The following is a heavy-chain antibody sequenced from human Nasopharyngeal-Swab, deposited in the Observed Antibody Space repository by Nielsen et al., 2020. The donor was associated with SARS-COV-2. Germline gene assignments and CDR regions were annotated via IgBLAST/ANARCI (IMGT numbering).Heavy chain of an antibody. J-gene: IGHJ6*02. CDR3: ARNTVNYSYGMDV. CDR1: GFSLSTSGMC. CDR2: IDWDDDK. Sequence: SGPTLVQPTQTLTLTCTFSGFSLSTSGMCVSWIRQPPGKALEWLARIDWDDDKYYSTSLKTRLTISKDTSKTQVVLTMTNMDPVDTATYCCARNTVNYSYGMDVWGQGTTVTVSS. V-gene: IGHV2-70*11. D-gene: IGHD4-17*01.